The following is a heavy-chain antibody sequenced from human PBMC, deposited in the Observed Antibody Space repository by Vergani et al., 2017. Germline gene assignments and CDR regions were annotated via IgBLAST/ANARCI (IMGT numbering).Heavy chain of an antibody. CDR1: GFTFSDSA. CDR2: IRDKAYNYAT. Sequence: EVQLMESGGGLVQPGGSLKVTCVASGFTFSDSALHWVRQPPGKGLEWIGRIRDKAYNYATVYAVSVKGRFTISRDDSKKTAYLQMNGLTTEDTAVYYCFYDFWAGYDSGDVWGKGTTVTVSS. V-gene: IGHV3-73*02. CDR3: FYDFWAGYDSGDV. J-gene: IGHJ6*04. D-gene: IGHD3/OR15-3a*01.